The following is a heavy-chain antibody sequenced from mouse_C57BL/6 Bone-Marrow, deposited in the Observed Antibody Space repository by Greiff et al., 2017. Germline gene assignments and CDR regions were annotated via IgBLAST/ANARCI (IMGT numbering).Heavy chain of an antibody. Sequence: QVQLQQSGPGLVQPSQSLSITCTVSGFSLTSYGVHWVRQSPGKGLEWLGVIWRGGSTDYNAAFMSRLSITKDNSKSQVCLKMNSLQADDTAIYYGAIWGIYDGYFFDYWGQGTTLTGSS. J-gene: IGHJ2*01. V-gene: IGHV2-5*01. CDR1: GFSLTSYG. CDR2: IWRGGST. D-gene: IGHD2-3*01. CDR3: AIWGIYDGYFFDY.